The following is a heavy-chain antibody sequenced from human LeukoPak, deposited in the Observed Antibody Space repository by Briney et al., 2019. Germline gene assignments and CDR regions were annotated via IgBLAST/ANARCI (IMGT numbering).Heavy chain of an antibody. D-gene: IGHD4-17*01. J-gene: IGHJ4*02. V-gene: IGHV3-11*01. CDR3: AKNYGNKRGFDY. CDR2: ISGGGSTI. CDR1: GFTFSDFY. Sequence: PGGSMRPARAASGFTFSDFYMSWDRQAPGKGLEWLSYISGGGSTISYANSVKGRFTISRDIPTSSLYLQMNSLRAEDTAVYYCAKNYGNKRGFDYWGQGTLVTVSS.